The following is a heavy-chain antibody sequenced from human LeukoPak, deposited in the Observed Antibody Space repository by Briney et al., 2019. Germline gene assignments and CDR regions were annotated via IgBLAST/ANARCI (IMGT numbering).Heavy chain of an antibody. D-gene: IGHD3-10*02. Sequence: HTGGSLRLSCAASGFTFSNYWMHWVRQAPGKGLEWVSYISSSGSTIYYADSVKGRFTISRDNAKNSLYLQMNSLRAEDTAVYYCAELGITMIGGVWGKGTTVTISS. CDR3: AELGITMIGGV. J-gene: IGHJ6*04. CDR2: ISSSGSTI. V-gene: IGHV3-48*04. CDR1: GFTFSNYW.